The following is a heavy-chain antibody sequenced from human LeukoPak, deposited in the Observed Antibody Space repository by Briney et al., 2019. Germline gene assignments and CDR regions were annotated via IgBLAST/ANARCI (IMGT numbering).Heavy chain of an antibody. CDR1: GFTFSSYA. V-gene: IGHV3-21*01. J-gene: IGHJ4*02. Sequence: GGSLRLSCAASGFTFSSYAMHWVRQAPGKGLEWVSTISSGTGSYIYYADSVRGRFTISRDNAKYSLYLRMSSLRAEDTAVYYCARCSGVFGSSDYWGQGTLVTVSS. CDR2: ISSGTGSYI. D-gene: IGHD6-6*01. CDR3: ARCSGVFGSSDY.